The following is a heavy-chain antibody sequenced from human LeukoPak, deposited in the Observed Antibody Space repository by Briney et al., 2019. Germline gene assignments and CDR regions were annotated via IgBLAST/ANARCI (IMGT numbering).Heavy chain of an antibody. CDR3: AREKRESKVALDY. V-gene: IGHV4-61*02. J-gene: IGHJ4*02. D-gene: IGHD3-10*01. CDR1: GGSISSGSYY. Sequence: SQTLSLICTVSGGSISSGSYYGSWIPQPAGKGLEWIVRIYTSVSSNYNPSRKSRVTISVDTSKKQFSLKLSSVTAADTAVYYCAREKRESKVALDYWGQGTLVTVSS. CDR2: IYTSVSS.